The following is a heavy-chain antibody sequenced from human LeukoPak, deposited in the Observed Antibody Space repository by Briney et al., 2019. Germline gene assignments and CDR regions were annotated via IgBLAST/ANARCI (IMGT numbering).Heavy chain of an antibody. V-gene: IGHV3-30*02. Sequence: GGSLRLSCAASGFTFSSYGMHWVRQAPGKGLEWVAFIRYDGSNKYYADSVKGRFTISRDNSKNTLYLQMNSLRAEDTAVYYCAKDGGDFWGDYYFDYWGQGTLVTVSS. CDR1: GFTFSSYG. CDR2: IRYDGSNK. D-gene: IGHD3-3*01. CDR3: AKDGGDFWGDYYFDY. J-gene: IGHJ4*02.